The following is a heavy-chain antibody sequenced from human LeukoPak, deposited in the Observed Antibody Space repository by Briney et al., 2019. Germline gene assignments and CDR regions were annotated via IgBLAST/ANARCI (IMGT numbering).Heavy chain of an antibody. Sequence: SETLSLTCTVSGGSIISYSWSWIRQPPGKGLEWIGYIYYIGSTKYNPSLKSRVTISVDTSKNVLSLKLSSVTAADTAVYYCAREPGFDSSGYLNWFDPWGQGTLVTVSS. V-gene: IGHV4-59*01. J-gene: IGHJ5*02. CDR1: GGSIISYS. CDR2: IYYIGST. D-gene: IGHD3-22*01. CDR3: AREPGFDSSGYLNWFDP.